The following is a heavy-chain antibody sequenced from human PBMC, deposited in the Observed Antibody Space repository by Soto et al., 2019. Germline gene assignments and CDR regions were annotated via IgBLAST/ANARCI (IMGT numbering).Heavy chain of an antibody. CDR2: ISWNSGSI. CDR3: ANSRPQRAAAGSTFDY. Sequence: QPGGSLRLSCAASGFTFDDYAMHWVRQAPGKGLEWVSGISWNSGSIGYADSVKGRFTISRDNAKNSLYLQMNSLRAEDTALYYCANSRPQRAAAGSTFDYWGQGTLVTVSS. D-gene: IGHD6-13*01. CDR1: GFTFDDYA. J-gene: IGHJ4*02. V-gene: IGHV3-9*01.